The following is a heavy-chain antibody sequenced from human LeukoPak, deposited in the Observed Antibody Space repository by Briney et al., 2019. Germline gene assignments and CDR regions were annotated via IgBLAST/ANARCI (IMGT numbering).Heavy chain of an antibody. CDR3: ARDVRTYYYDSSGYRY. CDR2: INPNSGGT. CDR1: GYTFTGYY. J-gene: IGHJ4*02. D-gene: IGHD3-22*01. Sequence: ASVKVSCKASGYTFTGYYMHWVRQAPGQGLEWMGWINPNSGGTNYAQKFQGRVTMTRDTSISTAYMELSRLRSDDTAVYYCARDVRTYYYDSSGYRYWGQGTLVTVSS. V-gene: IGHV1-2*02.